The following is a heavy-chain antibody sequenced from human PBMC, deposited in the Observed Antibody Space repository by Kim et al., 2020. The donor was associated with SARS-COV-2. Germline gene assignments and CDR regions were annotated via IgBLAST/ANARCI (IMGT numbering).Heavy chain of an antibody. Sequence: SETLSLTCTVSGGSISSGSYYWSWIRQPAGKGLEWIGRIYTSGSTNYNPSLKSRVTISVDTSKNQFSLKLSSVTAADTAVYYCARESFIAARRIAGVQFDYWGQGTLVTVSS. CDR1: GGSISSGSYY. D-gene: IGHD6-6*01. J-gene: IGHJ4*02. CDR3: ARESFIAARRIAGVQFDY. V-gene: IGHV4-61*02. CDR2: IYTSGST.